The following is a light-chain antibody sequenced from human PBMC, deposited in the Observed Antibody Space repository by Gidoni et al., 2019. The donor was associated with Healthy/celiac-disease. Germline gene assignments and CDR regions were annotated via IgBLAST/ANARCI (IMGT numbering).Light chain of an antibody. CDR3: QQSYSTPVT. Sequence: DIQMTQSPSSLSASVGDRVTITCRASQSISSYLNWYQQKPGKAPKLLIYAASSLQSGVTSRFSGSGSGTDFTLPISSLQPEDFATYYCQQSYSTPVTFGQGTKVEIK. CDR1: QSISSY. V-gene: IGKV1-39*01. J-gene: IGKJ1*01. CDR2: AAS.